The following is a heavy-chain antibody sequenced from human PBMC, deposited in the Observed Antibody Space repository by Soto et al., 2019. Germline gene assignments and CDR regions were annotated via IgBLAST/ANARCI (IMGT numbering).Heavy chain of an antibody. J-gene: IGHJ6*02. V-gene: IGHV4-34*01. CDR1: GGSFSGYY. Sequence: KTSETLSLTCAVYGGSFSGYYWSWIRQPPGKGLEWIGEINHSGSTNYNPSLKSRVTISVDTSKNQFSLKLSSVTAADTAVYYCARRVDGMAVWGQGTTVTVSS. CDR3: ARRVDGMAV. CDR2: INHSGST. D-gene: IGHD2-15*01.